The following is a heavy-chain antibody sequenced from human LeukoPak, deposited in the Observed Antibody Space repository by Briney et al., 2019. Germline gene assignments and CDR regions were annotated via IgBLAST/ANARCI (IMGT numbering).Heavy chain of an antibody. CDR1: GFTFSSYS. D-gene: IGHD2-15*01. J-gene: IGHJ4*02. CDR2: ISSSGSYI. Sequence: PGGSLRPSCAASGFTFSSYSMNWVRQPPGKGLEWASSISSSGSYIYYADSVKGRFSISRDSAKNSLYLQMNSLRAEDTAVYYCARGPQFCSGGSCYGYYFDYWGQGTLVTVSS. CDR3: ARGPQFCSGGSCYGYYFDY. V-gene: IGHV3-21*01.